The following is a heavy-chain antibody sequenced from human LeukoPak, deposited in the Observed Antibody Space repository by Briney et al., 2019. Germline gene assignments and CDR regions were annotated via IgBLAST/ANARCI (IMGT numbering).Heavy chain of an antibody. D-gene: IGHD2-2*01. J-gene: IGHJ3*02. CDR1: GYSISSGYY. Sequence: SETLSLTCAVSGYSISSGYYWGCIRQPPGKGLEWIGSIYHSGSTYYNPSLKSRVTISVDTSKNQFSLKLSSVTAADTAVYYCARAACSSTSCYALGAFDIWGQGTMVTVSS. CDR3: ARAACSSTSCYALGAFDI. CDR2: IYHSGST. V-gene: IGHV4-38-2*01.